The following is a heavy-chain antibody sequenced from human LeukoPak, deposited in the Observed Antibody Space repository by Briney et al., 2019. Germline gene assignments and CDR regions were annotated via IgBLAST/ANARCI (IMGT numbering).Heavy chain of an antibody. V-gene: IGHV3-23*01. CDR2: ISLSGRFI. D-gene: IGHD3-10*01. CDR3: AKRGVVIRAVIIVGFHKEAYYFDY. Sequence: GGSLRLSCGASGFNFSAFSMSWVRQAPGKGLEWVASISLSGRFIYYADSVKGRFTISRDNPKNTLYLQMNSLRAEDTAVYFCAKRGVVIRAVIIVGFHKEAYYFDYWGQGALVTVSS. CDR1: GFNFSAFS. J-gene: IGHJ4*02.